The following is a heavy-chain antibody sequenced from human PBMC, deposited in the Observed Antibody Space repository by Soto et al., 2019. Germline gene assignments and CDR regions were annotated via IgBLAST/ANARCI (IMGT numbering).Heavy chain of an antibody. J-gene: IGHJ4*02. CDR2: INPNSGGT. V-gene: IGHV1-2*04. Sequence: ASVNVSFKASGYTFTGYYMHWVRQAPGQGLEWMGWINPNSGGTNYAQKFQGWVTMTRDTSISTAYMELSRLRSDDTAVYYCARGAGYSGSYSDYFDYWGQGTLVTVSS. CDR3: ARGAGYSGSYSDYFDY. CDR1: GYTFTGYY. D-gene: IGHD1-26*01.